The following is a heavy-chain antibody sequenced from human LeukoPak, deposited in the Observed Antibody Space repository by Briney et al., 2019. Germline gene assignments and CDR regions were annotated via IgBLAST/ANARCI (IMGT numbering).Heavy chain of an antibody. CDR3: ARLGRNVETSMVTYFQH. D-gene: IGHD5-18*01. Sequence: ASVKVSCKSSGYTFTSYYLHWVRLAPGQGLEWLGWINPNSGGTNYGQKFQGRVTMTRDTSISTAYMELSRLRSDDTAVYYCARLGRNVETSMVTYFQHWGQGTLVTVSS. J-gene: IGHJ1*01. CDR2: INPNSGGT. CDR1: GYTFTSYY. V-gene: IGHV1-2*02.